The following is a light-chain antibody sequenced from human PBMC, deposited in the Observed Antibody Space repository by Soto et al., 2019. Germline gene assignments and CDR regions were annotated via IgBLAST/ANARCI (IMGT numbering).Light chain of an antibody. V-gene: IGLV2-14*01. CDR2: DVS. Sequence: QSALTQPASVSGSPGQSITISCSGTSSDVGAYNYVSWHQQHPGKVPKIIIYDVSRRPSGVSNRFSGSKSGNTASLTISGLQAEDEADYYCSSYTTTNTHVFGTGTKVTV. J-gene: IGLJ1*01. CDR1: SSDVGAYNY. CDR3: SSYTTTNTHV.